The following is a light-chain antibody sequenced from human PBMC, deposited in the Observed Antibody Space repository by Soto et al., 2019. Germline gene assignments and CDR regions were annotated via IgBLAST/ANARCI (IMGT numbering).Light chain of an antibody. CDR3: QQHKSYPVT. V-gene: IGKV1-5*03. CDR1: QSVSSW. Sequence: DLQMTQSPSTLSASVGDRVIITCRASQSVSSWLAWYQHKPGKAPKLLIYKASRLESGVPSRFSGSGSGTEFTLTISSLQPDDFATYYCQQHKSYPVTFGQGTRLEIK. CDR2: KAS. J-gene: IGKJ5*01.